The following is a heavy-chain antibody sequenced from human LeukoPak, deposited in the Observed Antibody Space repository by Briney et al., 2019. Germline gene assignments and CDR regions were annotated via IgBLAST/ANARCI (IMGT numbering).Heavy chain of an antibody. D-gene: IGHD3-10*01. Sequence: PSETLSLTCAVYGGSLSGYYCSWIRQPPGKGLEWIGEINHSGSTNYNPSLKSRVTISVDTSKNQFSLKLSSVTAADTAVYYCARGGSSGWFGELFPPDYWGQGTLVTVSS. CDR1: GGSLSGYY. CDR3: ARGGSSGWFGELFPPDY. J-gene: IGHJ4*02. V-gene: IGHV4-34*01. CDR2: INHSGST.